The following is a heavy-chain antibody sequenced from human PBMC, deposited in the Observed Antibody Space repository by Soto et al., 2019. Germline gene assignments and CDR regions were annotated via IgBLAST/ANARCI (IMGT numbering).Heavy chain of an antibody. CDR2: IIPIFGTA. Sequence: QVQLVQSGAEVKKPGSSVKVSCKASGGTFSSYAISWVRQAPGQGLEWMGGIIPIFGTANYAQKFQGRVTITEDESTSTAYMELSSLRSEDTAVYYCARTRYYGSGSYYNPFDYWGQGTLVTVSS. CDR3: ARTRYYGSGSYYNPFDY. D-gene: IGHD3-10*01. J-gene: IGHJ4*02. V-gene: IGHV1-69*01. CDR1: GGTFSSYA.